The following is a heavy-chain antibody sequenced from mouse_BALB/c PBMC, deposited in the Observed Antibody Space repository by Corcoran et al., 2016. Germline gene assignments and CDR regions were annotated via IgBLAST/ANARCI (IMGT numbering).Heavy chain of an antibody. CDR2: INTYTGEP. J-gene: IGHJ4*01. Sequence: QIQLVQSRPELKKPGETVKISCKASGYTFTNYGMNWVKQAPGKGLKWMGWINTYTGEPTYADDFKGRFAFSLETSASTAYLQINNLKNEDMATYFCARVAPYAMDYWGQGTSVTVSS. D-gene: IGHD1-1*01. V-gene: IGHV9-1*02. CDR3: ARVAPYAMDY. CDR1: GYTFTNYG.